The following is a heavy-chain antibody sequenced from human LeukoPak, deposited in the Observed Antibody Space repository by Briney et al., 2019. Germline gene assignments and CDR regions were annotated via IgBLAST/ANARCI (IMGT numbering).Heavy chain of an antibody. CDR3: AKSSSGYDFSLDY. CDR2: ISGSGGST. Sequence: GGSLRLSCAVSGFTVNNNYMSWVRQAPGKGLEWVSAISGSGGSTYYADSVKGRFTISRDNSKNTLYLQMNSLRAEDTAVYYCAKSSSGYDFSLDYWGQGTLVTVSS. J-gene: IGHJ4*02. CDR1: GFTVNNNY. V-gene: IGHV3-23*01. D-gene: IGHD5-12*01.